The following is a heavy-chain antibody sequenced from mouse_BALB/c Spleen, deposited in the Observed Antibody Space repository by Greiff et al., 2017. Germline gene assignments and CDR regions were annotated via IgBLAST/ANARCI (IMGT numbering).Heavy chain of an antibody. CDR1: GYTFTSYW. D-gene: IGHD1-2*01. Sequence: VQLQQPGAELVKPGASVKMSCKASGYTFTSYWMHWVKQRPGQGLEWIGVIDPSDSYTSYNQKFKGKATLTVDTSSSTAYMQLSSLTSEDSAVYYCTLRLRAMDYWGQGTSVTVSS. CDR3: TLRLRAMDY. V-gene: IGHV1S127*01. CDR2: IDPSDSYT. J-gene: IGHJ4*01.